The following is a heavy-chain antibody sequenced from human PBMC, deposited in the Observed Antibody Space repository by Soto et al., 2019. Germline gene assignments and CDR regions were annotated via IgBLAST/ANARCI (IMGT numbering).Heavy chain of an antibody. V-gene: IGHV3-33*01. J-gene: IGHJ4*02. CDR1: GISISRHG. CDR2: MDYDETNK. CDR3: ARDLAHWSICFEE. D-gene: IGHD2-8*02. Sequence: QVQLVESGGGVVQPGRSLRVSCVASGISISRHGMHWVRQAPGKGLEWVAGMDYDETNKYYTDSVKGRFTISRDTSKNTVYLQMNGLRVNDTSVYFCARDLAHWSICFEERGQGNLVSVSS.